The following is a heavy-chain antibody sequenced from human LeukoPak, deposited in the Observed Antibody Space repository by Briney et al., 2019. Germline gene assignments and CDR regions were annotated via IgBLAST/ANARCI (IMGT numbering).Heavy chain of an antibody. J-gene: IGHJ6*02. Sequence: ASVKVSCKGSGYTFTNYAVHWVRQAPGQRLEWLGWINPCNGDTKYSQNFQGRVTVTSDTSAATAYVELNSLTSEDTAVYYCARERWHCRVNCYSVYYYALDVWGQGTTVTVSS. D-gene: IGHD2-15*01. CDR3: ARERWHCRVNCYSVYYYALDV. CDR2: INPCNGDT. V-gene: IGHV1-3*01. CDR1: GYTFTNYA.